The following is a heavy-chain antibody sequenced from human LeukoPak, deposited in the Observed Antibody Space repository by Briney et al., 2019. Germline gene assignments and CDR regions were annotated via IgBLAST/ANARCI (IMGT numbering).Heavy chain of an antibody. CDR2: INYSGST. CDR3: ARASPYDNWSGYWFDP. V-gene: IGHV4-59*01. J-gene: IGHJ5*02. Sequence: SETLSLTCAVSRGSISTYYWSWIRQPPGKGLEWIGYINYSGSTKYNPSLKSRVTISVDKSKNQFSLKVNSVTAADTAVYYCARASPYDNWSGYWFDPWGQGTLVTVSS. CDR1: RGSISTYY. D-gene: IGHD3-3*01.